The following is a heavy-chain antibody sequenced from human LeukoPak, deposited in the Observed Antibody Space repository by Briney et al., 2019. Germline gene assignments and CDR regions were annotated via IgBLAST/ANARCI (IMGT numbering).Heavy chain of an antibody. D-gene: IGHD3-3*01. Sequence: GGSLRLSCAASGFTFITFSSYAMSWVRQAPGKGLEWVSAISGSGGTTYYADSVKGRFTISRDNSKNTLYLQVNSLRAEDTAFYYCTKASQKDYDFPWIRWGQGTLVTVSS. V-gene: IGHV3-23*01. CDR1: GFTFITFSSYA. CDR2: ISGSGGTT. J-gene: IGHJ4*02. CDR3: TKASQKDYDFPWIR.